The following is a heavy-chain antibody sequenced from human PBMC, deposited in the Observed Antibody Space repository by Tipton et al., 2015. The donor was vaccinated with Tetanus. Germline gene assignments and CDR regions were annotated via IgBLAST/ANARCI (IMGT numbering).Heavy chain of an antibody. CDR2: IHDSGTT. Sequence: TLSLTCAVSGASISPYYWSWIRQPPGKGLEWIGSIHDSGTTNSNPSLKRRLTISVDTSNNLFSLKLTSVTAADTAVYYCARANNEFPKKGPFDSGGQGSLVIVSS. CDR1: GASISPYY. J-gene: IGHJ4*02. CDR3: ARANNEFPKKGPFDS. D-gene: IGHD1-1*01. V-gene: IGHV4-59*01.